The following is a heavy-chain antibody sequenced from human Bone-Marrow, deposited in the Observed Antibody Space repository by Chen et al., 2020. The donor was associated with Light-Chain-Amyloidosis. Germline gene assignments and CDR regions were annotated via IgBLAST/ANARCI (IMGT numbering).Heavy chain of an antibody. CDR2: IYPDDSDA. CDR3: ARRRDGYNFDY. D-gene: IGHD5-12*01. V-gene: IGHV5-51*01. CDR1: GYTFPNYW. J-gene: IGHJ4*02. Sequence: VKKPGESLKISCKGSGYTFPNYWIGWVRQMPGKGLEWMGVIYPDDSDARYSPSFEGQVTISADKSITTAYLQWRSMKASDTAMYYCARRRDGYNFDYWGQGTLVTVSS.